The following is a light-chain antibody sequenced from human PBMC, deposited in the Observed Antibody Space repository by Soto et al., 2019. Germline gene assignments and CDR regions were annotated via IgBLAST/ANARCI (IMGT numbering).Light chain of an antibody. CDR2: RND. J-gene: IGLJ3*02. CDR3: AAWDDSLDGPV. V-gene: IGLV1-44*01. Sequence: QAVVTQPPSASGTPGQRVTVSCSGSSSNIGSNTVTWYQQLPGTAPKLLIYRNDERPSGVPDRFSGSKSGTSASLAIRGLQSEDEADYYCAAWDDSLDGPVFGGGTKVTVL. CDR1: SSNIGSNT.